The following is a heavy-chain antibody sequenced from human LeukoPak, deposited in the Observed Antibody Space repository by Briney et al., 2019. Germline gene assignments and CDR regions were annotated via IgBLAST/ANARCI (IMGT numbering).Heavy chain of an antibody. CDR2: INSDGSRT. D-gene: IGHD6-19*01. CDR3: ARDDVVAGSGAFDM. Sequence: PGGSLRLSCAASGFTFSNYWMHWVRRAPGKGLEWVSHINSDGSRTTYADSVKGRLTSSKDNAKNTLYLQMNSLRAEDTAVYYCARDDVVAGSGAFDMWGQGTMVTVSS. CDR1: GFTFSNYW. V-gene: IGHV3-74*01. J-gene: IGHJ3*02.